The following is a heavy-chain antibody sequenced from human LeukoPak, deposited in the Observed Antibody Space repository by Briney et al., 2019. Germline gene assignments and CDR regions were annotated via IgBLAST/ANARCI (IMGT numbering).Heavy chain of an antibody. J-gene: IGHJ4*02. V-gene: IGHV4-34*08. CDR1: GFTFSSYA. CDR2: INHSGST. CDR3: SYYDILTGYYRDY. D-gene: IGHD3-9*01. Sequence: GSLRLSCAASGFTFSSYAMSWIRQPPGKGLEWIGEINHSGSTNYNPSLKSRVTISVDTSKNQFSLKLSSVTAADTAVYYCSYYDILTGYYRDYWGQGTLVTVSS.